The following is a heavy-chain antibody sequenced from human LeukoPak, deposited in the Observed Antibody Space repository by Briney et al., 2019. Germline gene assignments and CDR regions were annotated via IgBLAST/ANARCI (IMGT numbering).Heavy chain of an antibody. CDR3: ARQGGWGGAASLIEF. V-gene: IGHV4-39*01. J-gene: IGHJ4*02. D-gene: IGHD2-15*01. CDR2: MFYRGST. CDR1: GVSISTSTHY. Sequence: SETLSLTCTVSGVSISTSTHYWAWIRQPPGKGLEWIGSMFYRGSTYYNASLKSRVTLSVDTSRNQFSLKLSSVTPSDTAMYYCARQGGWGGAASLIEFWGQGTLVTVSS.